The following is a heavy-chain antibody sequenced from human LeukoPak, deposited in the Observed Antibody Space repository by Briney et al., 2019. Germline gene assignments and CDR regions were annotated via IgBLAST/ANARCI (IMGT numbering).Heavy chain of an antibody. J-gene: IGHJ4*02. V-gene: IGHV3-23*01. CDR2: ISGSGVST. Sequence: GGSLRLSCAASGFTFSNYAMSWVRQTPGKGLEWVSTISGSGVSTYYGDSVYADSVKGRFTISRDNSQNTLYLQMNSLRAEDTAVYYCARDYADYVGYFFFDYWGQGTLVTVSS. D-gene: IGHD4-17*01. CDR3: ARDYADYVGYFFFDY. CDR1: GFTFSNYA.